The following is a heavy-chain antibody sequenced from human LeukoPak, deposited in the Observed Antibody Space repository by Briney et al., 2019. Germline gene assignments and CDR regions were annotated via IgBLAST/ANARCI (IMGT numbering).Heavy chain of an antibody. D-gene: IGHD6-13*01. CDR2: ISGSGSST. Sequence: PGGSLRLSCAASGFTFSSYAMSWVRQAPGKGLEWVSAISGSGSSTYYADSVKGRFTISRDNSKNTLYLQINSLRAEDTAVYYCAKDSSLHGCSSSWYLVGWFDPWGQGTLVTVSS. V-gene: IGHV3-23*01. CDR3: AKDSSLHGCSSSWYLVGWFDP. CDR1: GFTFSSYA. J-gene: IGHJ5*02.